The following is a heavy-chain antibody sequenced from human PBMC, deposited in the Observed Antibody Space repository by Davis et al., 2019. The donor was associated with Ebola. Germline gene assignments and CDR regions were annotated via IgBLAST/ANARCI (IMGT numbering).Heavy chain of an antibody. CDR1: GFVFSSYT. J-gene: IGHJ4*02. D-gene: IGHD4-23*01. Sequence: GESLKISCAASGFVFSSYTLHWVRQAPGKGLEWVALISYGGNNKFYADSVKGRFSIFRDNSKNTLYLQMNSLRAEDTALYYCAKDRAPPYGGNPEAPDYWGQGTLVTVSP. V-gene: IGHV3-30-3*01. CDR3: AKDRAPPYGGNPEAPDY. CDR2: ISYGGNNK.